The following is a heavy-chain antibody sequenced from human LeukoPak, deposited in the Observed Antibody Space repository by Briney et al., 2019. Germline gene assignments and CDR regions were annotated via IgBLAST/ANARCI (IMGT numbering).Heavy chain of an antibody. J-gene: IGHJ4*02. CDR2: ISASGAVP. Sequence: GGSLRLSCAASGFRFDSFYMGWIRQVPGKGLDYIALISASGAVPYYAESVKGRFTISRDNAKNSVSLQVNSLSADDTAVYYCARSLIVASEDYWGQGTLVTVSS. V-gene: IGHV3-11*04. CDR3: ARSLIVASEDY. CDR1: GFRFDSFY. D-gene: IGHD3-22*01.